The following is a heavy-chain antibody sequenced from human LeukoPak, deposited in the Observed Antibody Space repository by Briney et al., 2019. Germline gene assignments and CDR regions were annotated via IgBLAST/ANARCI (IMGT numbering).Heavy chain of an antibody. CDR3: AREGEGQLNWFDP. D-gene: IGHD1-1*01. CDR2: IYTSGST. Sequence: SETLSLTCTVSGGSISSYYWSWIRQPPGKGLEWIGYIYTSGSTNYNPSLKSRVTILVDTSKNQFSLKLSSVTAADTAVYYCAREGEGQLNWFDPGAREPWSPSPQ. CDR1: GGSISSYY. J-gene: IGHJ5*02. V-gene: IGHV4-4*09.